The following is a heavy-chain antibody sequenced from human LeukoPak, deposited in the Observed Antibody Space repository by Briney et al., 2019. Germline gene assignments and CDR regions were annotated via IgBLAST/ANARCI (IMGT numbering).Heavy chain of an antibody. CDR1: GFTVSSNY. Sequence: GGSLRLSCAASGFTVSSNYMSWVRQAPGKGLEWVAVISYDGSNKYYADSVKGRFTISRDNSKNTLYLQMNSLRAEDTAVYYCATCPITVTTAGDYYYYMDVWGKGTTVTVSS. CDR3: ATCPITVTTAGDYYYYMDV. J-gene: IGHJ6*03. D-gene: IGHD4-17*01. V-gene: IGHV3-30*03. CDR2: ISYDGSNK.